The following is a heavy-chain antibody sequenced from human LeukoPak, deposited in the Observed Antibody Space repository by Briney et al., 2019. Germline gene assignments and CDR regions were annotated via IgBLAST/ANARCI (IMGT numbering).Heavy chain of an antibody. V-gene: IGHV4-34*01. J-gene: IGHJ5*02. CDR3: VRGIWFDP. CDR1: GGSFSGYY. Sequence: SETLSLTCAVYGGSFSGYYWSWIRQPPGKGLEWIGEINHSGSTNYNPSLKSRVTISVDTSKNQFSLKLSSVTAADTAVYYCVRGIWFDPWGQGTLVTVSS. CDR2: INHSGST.